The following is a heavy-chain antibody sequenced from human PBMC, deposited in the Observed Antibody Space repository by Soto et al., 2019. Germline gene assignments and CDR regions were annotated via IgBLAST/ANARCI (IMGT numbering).Heavy chain of an antibody. J-gene: IGHJ4*02. V-gene: IGHV5-10-1*01. D-gene: IGHD5-18*01. CDR3: ASTTIDVDTAMVTVY. CDR1: GYTFTSYW. Sequence: PGESLKISCKGSGYTFTSYWISWVRQMPGKGLEWMGRIDPSDSYTNYSPSFQGHVTISADKSISTAYLQWSSLKASDTAMYYCASTTIDVDTAMVTVYWGQGTLVTVSS. CDR2: IDPSDSYT.